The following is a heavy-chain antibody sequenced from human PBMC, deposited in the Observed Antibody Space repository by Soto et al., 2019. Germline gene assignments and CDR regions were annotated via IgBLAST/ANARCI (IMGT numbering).Heavy chain of an antibody. CDR2: IYYSGST. J-gene: IGHJ4*02. CDR3: LGSSGYYSFDY. Sequence: SETLSLTCTVSGGSISSGDYYWNWIRQHPGKGLEWIGYIYYSGSTYYNPSLKSRVTISVDTSKNQFSLKMSSVTAADTAVYYCLGSSGYYSFDYWGQGTLVTVSS. CDR1: GGSISSGDYY. V-gene: IGHV4-31*03. D-gene: IGHD3-22*01.